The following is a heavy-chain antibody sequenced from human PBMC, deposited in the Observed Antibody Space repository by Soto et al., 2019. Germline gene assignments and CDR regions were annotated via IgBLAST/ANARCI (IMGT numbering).Heavy chain of an antibody. CDR1: GDSVSSNSAA. Sequence: SQTLSLTCVISGDSVSSNSAAWNWIRQSPSRGLEWLGRTYYRSKWYNDYAVSVKSRITINPDTSKNQFSLQLNSVTPEDTAVYYCARVPGYCSSTSCYYYYYYGMDVWGQGTTVTVSS. J-gene: IGHJ6*02. CDR2: TYYRSKWYN. V-gene: IGHV6-1*01. D-gene: IGHD2-2*01. CDR3: ARVPGYCSSTSCYYYYYYGMDV.